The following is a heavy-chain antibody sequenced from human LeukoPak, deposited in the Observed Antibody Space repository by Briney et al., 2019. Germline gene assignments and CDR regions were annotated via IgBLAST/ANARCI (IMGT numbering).Heavy chain of an antibody. CDR1: GFTFSSYA. Sequence: GGSLRLPCAASGFTFSSYAMHWVRQAPGKGLEYVSAISSNGGSTYYANSVKDRFTISRDNSKNTLYLQMGSLRAEDMAVYYCARAARYDSSGYYSSPYYFDYWGQGTLVTVSS. J-gene: IGHJ4*02. V-gene: IGHV3-64*01. D-gene: IGHD3-22*01. CDR3: ARAARYDSSGYYSSPYYFDY. CDR2: ISSNGGST.